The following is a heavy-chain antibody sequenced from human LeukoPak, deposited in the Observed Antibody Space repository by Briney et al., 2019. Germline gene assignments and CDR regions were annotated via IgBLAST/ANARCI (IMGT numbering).Heavy chain of an antibody. CDR2: IDSDGSST. V-gene: IGHV3-74*01. Sequence: PGGSLRLSCAASGFTFSPYWMHWVRQGPGKGLVWVARIDSDGSSTIYADSVKGRLTISRDNAQNTLYLQMDSLRAEDTAVYYCARGGGDHAFDVWGQGTMVTASS. CDR1: GFTFSPYW. CDR3: ARGGGDHAFDV. J-gene: IGHJ3*01. D-gene: IGHD2-21*02.